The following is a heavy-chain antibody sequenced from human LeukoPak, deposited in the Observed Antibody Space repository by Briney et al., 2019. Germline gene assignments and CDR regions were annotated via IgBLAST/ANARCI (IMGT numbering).Heavy chain of an antibody. V-gene: IGHV3-30*02. CDR2: IRYDGSNK. CDR3: AKTYYDFWSGYYRFAAFDI. D-gene: IGHD3-3*01. Sequence: PGGSLRLSXAASGFTFSSYGMHWVRQTPGKGLEWVAFIRYDGSNKYYADSVKGRFTISRDNSKNTLYLQMNSLRAEDTAVYYCAKTYYDFWSGYYRFAAFDIWGQGTMVTVSS. J-gene: IGHJ3*02. CDR1: GFTFSSYG.